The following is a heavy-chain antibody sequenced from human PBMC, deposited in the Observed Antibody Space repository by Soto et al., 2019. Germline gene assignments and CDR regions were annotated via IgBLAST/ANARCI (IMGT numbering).Heavy chain of an antibody. J-gene: IGHJ4*02. Sequence: ASVKVSCKASGYTFTSYYMHWVRQAPGQGLEWMGIINPSGGSTSYAQKFQGRVTMTRDTSTSTVYMELSSLRSEDTAVYYCARDPTKQTDYGDYVFDYWGQGTLVTVSS. CDR1: GYTFTSYY. D-gene: IGHD4-17*01. V-gene: IGHV1-46*03. CDR2: INPSGGST. CDR3: ARDPTKQTDYGDYVFDY.